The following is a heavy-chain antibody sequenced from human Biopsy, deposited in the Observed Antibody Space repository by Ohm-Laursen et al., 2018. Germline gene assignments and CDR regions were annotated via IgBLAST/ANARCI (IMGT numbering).Heavy chain of an antibody. Sequence: SLRLSCSASGFTFSGFSMNWARQAPGKGLEWVSSISASGTHIYYTDSVKGRFTVSRDNGKNSVYLQMNSLRVEDTAVYYCARDGEAKYCKHGVCPSDFWGQGTLVTVSS. CDR3: ARDGEAKYCKHGVCPSDF. J-gene: IGHJ4*02. D-gene: IGHD2-8*01. V-gene: IGHV3-21*01. CDR2: ISASGTHI. CDR1: GFTFSGFS.